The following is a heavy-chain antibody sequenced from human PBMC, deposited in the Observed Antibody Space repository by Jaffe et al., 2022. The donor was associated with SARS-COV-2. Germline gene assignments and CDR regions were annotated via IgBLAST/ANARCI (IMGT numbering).Heavy chain of an antibody. Sequence: EVQLVESGGGLVQPGGSLRLSCAASGFTFSSYWMSWVRQAPGKGLEWVANIKQDGSEKYYVDSVKGRFTISRDNAKNSLYLQMNSLRAEDTAVYYCARDFLTSSWYGPFIDYWGQGTLVTVSS. CDR3: ARDFLTSSWYGPFIDY. D-gene: IGHD6-13*01. J-gene: IGHJ4*02. CDR2: IKQDGSEK. CDR1: GFTFSSYW. V-gene: IGHV3-7*01.